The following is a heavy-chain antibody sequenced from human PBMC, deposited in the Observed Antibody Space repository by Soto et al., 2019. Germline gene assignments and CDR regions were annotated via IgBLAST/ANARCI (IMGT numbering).Heavy chain of an antibody. V-gene: IGHV3-15*07. CDR3: TTVYCTNGVCYFPYYYYGMDV. CDR2: IKSKSDGGTT. Sequence: GGSLRLSCAASGFTFSKVWMNWVRQAPGKGLEWVGHIKSKSDGGTTDHAAPVKGRFTISRDDSKNTLYLQMNSLKTEDTAVYYCTTVYCTNGVCYFPYYYYGMDVWGQGTTVTVSS. J-gene: IGHJ6*02. CDR1: GFTFSKVW. D-gene: IGHD2-8*01.